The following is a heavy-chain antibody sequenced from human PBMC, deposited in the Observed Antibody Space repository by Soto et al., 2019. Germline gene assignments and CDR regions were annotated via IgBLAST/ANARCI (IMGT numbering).Heavy chain of an antibody. V-gene: IGHV3-30*03. CDR3: ARDFISGWETYYYYYGMDV. CDR2: ISYDGSNK. J-gene: IGHJ6*02. D-gene: IGHD6-19*01. Sequence: PGGSLRLSCAASGFTFSSYGMHWVRQAPGKGLEWVAVISYDGSNKYYADSVKGRFTISRDNSKNTLYLQMNSLRAEDTAVYYCARDFISGWETYYYYYGMDVWGQGTTVTVSS. CDR1: GFTFSSYG.